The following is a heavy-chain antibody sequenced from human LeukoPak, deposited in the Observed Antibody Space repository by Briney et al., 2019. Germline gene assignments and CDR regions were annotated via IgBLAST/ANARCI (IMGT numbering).Heavy chain of an antibody. V-gene: IGHV3-7*01. CDR3: AELGITMIGGV. CDR1: GFTFSTST. D-gene: IGHD3-10*02. J-gene: IGHJ6*04. Sequence: GGSLRLSCEASGFTFSTSTMHWVRQAPGKGLEWVANIKQDGSEKYYVDSVKGRFTISRDNAKNSLYLQMNSLRAEDTAVYYCAELGITMIGGVWGKGTTVTISS. CDR2: IKQDGSEK.